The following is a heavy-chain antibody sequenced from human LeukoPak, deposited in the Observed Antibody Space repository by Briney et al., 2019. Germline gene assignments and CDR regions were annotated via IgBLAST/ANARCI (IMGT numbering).Heavy chain of an antibody. CDR3: ARDRWTTGDFDY. V-gene: IGHV3-21*01. J-gene: IGHJ4*02. CDR2: ISSSSSYI. Sequence: GGSLRLSCAASGFTFSSYAMSWVRQAPGKGLEWVSSISSSSSYIYYADSVKGRFTISKDNAKNSLYLQMNSLRAEDTAVYYCARDRWTTGDFDYWGQGTLVTVSS. D-gene: IGHD4-17*01. CDR1: GFTFSSYA.